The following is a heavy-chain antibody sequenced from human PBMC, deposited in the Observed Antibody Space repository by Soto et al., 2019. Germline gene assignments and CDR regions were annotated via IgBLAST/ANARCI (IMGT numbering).Heavy chain of an antibody. D-gene: IGHD3-22*01. CDR1: GFTFSSYG. Sequence: PGGSLRLSCVASGFTFSSYGMTWVRQAPGKGLEWVISISSSGGSTYYAASVKGRFTISRDNFNNTLYLQMNSLRAEDTAVYYCSTYYYDSSGYYPYCFDYWGQGTLVTVSS. CDR2: ISSSGGST. CDR3: STYYYDSSGYYPYCFDY. V-gene: IGHV3-23*01. J-gene: IGHJ4*02.